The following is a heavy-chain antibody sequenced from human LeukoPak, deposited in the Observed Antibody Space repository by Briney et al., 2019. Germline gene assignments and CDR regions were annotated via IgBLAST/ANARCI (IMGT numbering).Heavy chain of an antibody. CDR2: IIPIFGRA. CDR3: AKGVILPDYMDV. Sequence: ASVKVSCKDSAGTFSSYSISWVRQPPGQGLAWMGGIIPIFGRANYAQKFQGRVTITADESTSTAYMELSSPRSEDTAVYYCAKGVILPDYMDVWGKGTTVTVSS. D-gene: IGHD2/OR15-2a*01. V-gene: IGHV1-69*13. J-gene: IGHJ6*03. CDR1: AGTFSSYS.